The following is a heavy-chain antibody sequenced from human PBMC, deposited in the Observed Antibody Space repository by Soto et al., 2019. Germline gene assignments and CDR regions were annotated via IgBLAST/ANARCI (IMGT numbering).Heavy chain of an antibody. CDR1: GGTFSSYA. D-gene: IGHD6-6*01. CDR3: AREVAARPGENYYYYYGMDV. CDR2: IIPIFGTA. Sequence: QVQLVQSGAEVKKPGSSVKVSCKASGGTFSSYAISWVRQAPGQGLEWMGGIIPIFGTANYAQKFQGRVTITADESTSTAYMELSSLRSEDTAVYYCAREVAARPGENYYYYYGMDVWGQGTTVTVSS. J-gene: IGHJ6*02. V-gene: IGHV1-69*01.